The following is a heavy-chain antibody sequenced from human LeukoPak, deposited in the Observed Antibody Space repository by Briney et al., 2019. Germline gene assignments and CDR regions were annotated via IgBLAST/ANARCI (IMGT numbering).Heavy chain of an antibody. V-gene: IGHV3-30*02. CDR2: IRSDGTTE. CDR1: GFIFSYYG. Sequence: GGSLRLSCAASGFIFSYYGMNWVRQAPGKGLEWLSFIRSDGTTEDYAESVKGRFTIARDNSKNTVFLQVDSLRAEDTAVYYCAKEPYDFWSGYFDYWGQGTLVTVSS. D-gene: IGHD3-3*01. CDR3: AKEPYDFWSGYFDY. J-gene: IGHJ4*02.